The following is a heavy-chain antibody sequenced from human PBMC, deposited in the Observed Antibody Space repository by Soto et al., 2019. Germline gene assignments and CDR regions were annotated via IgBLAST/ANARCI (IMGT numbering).Heavy chain of an antibody. Sequence: QVQLVQSGAEVKEPGSSVRVSCKASGGTFDNFIMNWVRQTPGRGLEWMGGIVPMLGTPTYAEKFKGRVTISATGSTSTMDMEVTSLRSEDTAIYYCARNGTYSSSRRQYSGMDVWGQGTTVTVSS. D-gene: IGHD1-26*01. V-gene: IGHV1-69*01. CDR2: IVPMLGTP. CDR1: GGTFDNFI. CDR3: ARNGTYSSSRRQYSGMDV. J-gene: IGHJ6*02.